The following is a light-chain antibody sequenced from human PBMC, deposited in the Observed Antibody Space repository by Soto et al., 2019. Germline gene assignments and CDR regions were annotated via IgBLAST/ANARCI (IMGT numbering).Light chain of an antibody. CDR1: SSNIWAGYD. J-gene: IGLJ2*01. Sequence: QSVLTQPPSVSGAPGQRVTISCTGSSSNIWAGYDVHWYQQLPGRAPKLLIYGNTNRPSGVPDRFSGSKSGTSASLAITGRQAEDEADYYCLSFDSSLSVVFGGGTKLTVL. CDR3: LSFDSSLSVV. V-gene: IGLV1-40*01. CDR2: GNT.